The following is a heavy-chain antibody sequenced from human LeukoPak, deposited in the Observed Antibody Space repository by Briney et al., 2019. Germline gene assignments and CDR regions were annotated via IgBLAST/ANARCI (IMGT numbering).Heavy chain of an antibody. D-gene: IGHD2-15*01. CDR1: GGSFSGYY. CDR3: ARGVCSGGGCYGLFNY. Sequence: SETLSLTCAVYGGSFSGYYWSWIRQPPGKGLEWIVEINHSGSTNYNPSLKSRVTISVDTSKNQFSLKLSSVTAADTAVYYCARGVCSGGGCYGLFNYWGQGTLVTVSS. V-gene: IGHV4-34*01. CDR2: INHSGST. J-gene: IGHJ4*02.